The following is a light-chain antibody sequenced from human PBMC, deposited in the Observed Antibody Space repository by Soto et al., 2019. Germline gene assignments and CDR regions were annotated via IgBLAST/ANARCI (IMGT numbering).Light chain of an antibody. CDR1: SSDVGGYKF. CDR3: SSYAGSNTVV. CDR2: EVS. J-gene: IGLJ2*01. Sequence: QSALAQPPSASGSPGQSVTISCTGTSSDVGGYKFVSWYQHHPGKAPKLMIYEVSKRPLGVPDRFSGSKAGNTASLTVSGLQAGDEADYYCSSYAGSNTVVFGGGTKLTVL. V-gene: IGLV2-8*01.